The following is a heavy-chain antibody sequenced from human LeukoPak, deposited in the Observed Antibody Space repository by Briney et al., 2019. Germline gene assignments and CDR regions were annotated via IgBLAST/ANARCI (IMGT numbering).Heavy chain of an antibody. CDR1: GYTFTSYG. V-gene: IGHV1-18*01. Sequence: GASVKVSCKASGYTFTSYGISWVRQAPGQGLEWMGWISTYNGDTIYAQKLQGRVTMTTDTSTNTAYMGLRSLRSDDTAVYYCAREGLGELTLDYWGQGTLVTVSS. CDR3: AREGLGELTLDY. J-gene: IGHJ4*02. CDR2: ISTYNGDT. D-gene: IGHD3-16*01.